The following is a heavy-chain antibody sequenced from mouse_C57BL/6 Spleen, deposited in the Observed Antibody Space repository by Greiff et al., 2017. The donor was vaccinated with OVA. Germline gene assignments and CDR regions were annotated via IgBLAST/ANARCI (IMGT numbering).Heavy chain of an antibody. J-gene: IGHJ4*01. V-gene: IGHV1-55*01. CDR1: GYTFTSYW. CDR3: SRFPYYGSTYAMDY. CDR2: IYPGSGST. D-gene: IGHD1-1*01. Sequence: VQLQQPGAELVKPGASVKMSCKASGYTFTSYWITWVKQRPGQGLEWIGDIYPGSGSTNYNEKFKSKATLTVDTSSSTAYLQLSSLTSEDSAVYYCSRFPYYGSTYAMDYWGQGTSVTVSS.